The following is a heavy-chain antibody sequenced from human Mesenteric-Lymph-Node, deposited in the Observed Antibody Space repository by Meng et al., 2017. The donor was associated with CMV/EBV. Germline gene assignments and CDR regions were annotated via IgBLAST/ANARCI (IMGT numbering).Heavy chain of an antibody. CDR2: VRADGSNT. Sequence: GESLKISCAVPEFTLGTYGMHWVRQAPGKGLEWVAFVRADGSNTHYADFVKGRFTVSRDNSRNTLYLQMTDLRDGDTAVYFCAKVLMAYYFDWWGQGTLVTVSS. D-gene: IGHD5-24*01. CDR1: EFTLGTYG. V-gene: IGHV3-30*02. J-gene: IGHJ4*02. CDR3: AKVLMAYYFDW.